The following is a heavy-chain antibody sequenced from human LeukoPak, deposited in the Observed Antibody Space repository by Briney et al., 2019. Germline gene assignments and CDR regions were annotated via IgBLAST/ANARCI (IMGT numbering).Heavy chain of an antibody. Sequence: ASVKVSCKASGYTFTSYGISWVRQATGQGLEWMGWTNPNSGNTGYAQKFQGRVTITADESTSTAYMELSSLRSEDTAVYYCARGWRDIVVVPAAKGGAFDIWGQGTMVTVSS. J-gene: IGHJ3*02. V-gene: IGHV1-8*03. CDR2: TNPNSGNT. D-gene: IGHD2-2*01. CDR3: ARGWRDIVVVPAAKGGAFDI. CDR1: GYTFTSYG.